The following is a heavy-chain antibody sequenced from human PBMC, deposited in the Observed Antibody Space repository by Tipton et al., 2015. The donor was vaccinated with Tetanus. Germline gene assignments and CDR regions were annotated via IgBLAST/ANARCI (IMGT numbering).Heavy chain of an antibody. CDR1: GGSLSSGTYY. CDR3: ATQTDNWFDP. CDR2: IYYNGNA. V-gene: IGHV4-39*01. J-gene: IGHJ5*02. Sequence: TLSLTCTVSGGSLSSGTYYWAWIRQPPGKGLEWAGNIYYNGNAYYNESLESRLTISIDRPKNQFSLKMTSVTATDTAVYYCATQTDNWFDPWGQGTLVTVSS.